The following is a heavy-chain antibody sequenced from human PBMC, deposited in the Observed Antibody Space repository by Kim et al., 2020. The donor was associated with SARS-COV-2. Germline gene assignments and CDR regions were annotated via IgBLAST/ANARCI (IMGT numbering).Heavy chain of an antibody. D-gene: IGHD2-15*01. J-gene: IGHJ6*01. V-gene: IGHV3-30-3*01. CDR1: GFTFSSCA. CDR2: ISYDGSIK. Sequence: GGSLRLSCAASGFTFSSCAIHWVRQAPGKGLEWVAVISYDGSIKTYADSVKGRFTITRDNYKKKMYPQMNIMRAEDTALYDCARDPWSCLRGRSSYYYG. CDR3: ARDPWSCLRGRSSYYYG.